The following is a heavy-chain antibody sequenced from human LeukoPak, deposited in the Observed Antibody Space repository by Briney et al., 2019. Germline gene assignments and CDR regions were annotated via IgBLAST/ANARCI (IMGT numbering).Heavy chain of an antibody. CDR2: INPNSGGT. CDR3: APYNWNYGWFDP. J-gene: IGHJ5*02. CDR1: GYTFTGYY. V-gene: IGHV1-2*02. Sequence: ASVKVSCKASGYTFTGYYMHWVRQAPGQGLEWMGWINPNSGGTNYAQEFQGRATMTRDTSISTAYMELSRLRSDDTAVYYCAPYNWNYGWFDPWGQGTLVTVSS. D-gene: IGHD1-7*01.